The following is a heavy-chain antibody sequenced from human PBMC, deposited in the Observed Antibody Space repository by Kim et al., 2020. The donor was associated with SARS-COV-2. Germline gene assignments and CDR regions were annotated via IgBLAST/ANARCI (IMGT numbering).Heavy chain of an antibody. V-gene: IGHV3-23*01. CDR3: AKVYNVYYFDL. CDR1: GFTFSSYA. CDR2: IGSSGGDS. Sequence: GGSLRLSCAASGFTFSSYAMRWVRQAPGKGLEWVSAIGSSGGDSYYADSVKGRFTISGDNSKNTLYLQMDSLRAEDTAVYYCAKVYNVYYFDLWGRGIRVTVSS. D-gene: IGHD3-10*01. J-gene: IGHJ2*01.